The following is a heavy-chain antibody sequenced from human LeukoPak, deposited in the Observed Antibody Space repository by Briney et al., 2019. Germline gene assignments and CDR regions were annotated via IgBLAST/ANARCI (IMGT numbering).Heavy chain of an antibody. CDR2: INPNSGGT. J-gene: IGHJ5*02. D-gene: IGHD2-2*01. CDR1: GYTFTGYY. Sequence: ASVKVSCKASGYTFTGYYIHWVRQAPGQGLEWMGWINPNSGGTNYAQKFQGRVTMTRDTSNSTAYMELTRLTSDDTAVYYCARDRVVPAAMNFDPWGQGTLVTVSS. V-gene: IGHV1-2*02. CDR3: ARDRVVPAAMNFDP.